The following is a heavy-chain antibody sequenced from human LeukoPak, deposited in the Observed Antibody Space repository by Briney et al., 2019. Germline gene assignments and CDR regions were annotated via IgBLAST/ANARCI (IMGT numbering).Heavy chain of an antibody. Sequence: SQTLSLTCTVSGGSISSGGYYWSWIRQHPGKGLEWIGYIYYSGSTYYNPSLKSRVTISVDTSKNQFSLKPSSVTAADTAVYYCARAMLAHYGMDVWGQGTTVTVSS. CDR1: GGSISSGGYY. V-gene: IGHV4-31*03. CDR3: ARAMLAHYGMDV. D-gene: IGHD3-16*01. CDR2: IYYSGST. J-gene: IGHJ6*02.